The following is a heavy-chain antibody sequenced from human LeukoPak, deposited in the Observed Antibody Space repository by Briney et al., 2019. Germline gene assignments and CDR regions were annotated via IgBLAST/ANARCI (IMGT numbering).Heavy chain of an antibody. V-gene: IGHV4-34*09. D-gene: IGHD2-15*01. J-gene: IGHJ5*02. CDR3: ASMLLGYCSGGSCYENWFDP. Sequence: PSETLSLTCAVYGGSFSGYYWSWIRQPPGKGLEWIGEINHSGSTNYNPSLKSRVTISVDTSKNQFSLKLSSVTAADTAVYYCASMLLGYCSGGSCYENWFDPWGQGTLVTVSS. CDR1: GGSFSGYY. CDR2: INHSGST.